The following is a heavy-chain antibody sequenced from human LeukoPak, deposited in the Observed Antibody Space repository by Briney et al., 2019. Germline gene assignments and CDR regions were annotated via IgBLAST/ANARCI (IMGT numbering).Heavy chain of an antibody. CDR3: AREVSSSWYGAGNWYFDL. V-gene: IGHV3-66*01. CDR1: GFTLRSIC. J-gene: IGHJ2*01. Sequence: GSLRLSCAASGFTLRSICLSWVRQASRKGVEWVEVIYRGGSTYNPYSVKGRFTLSRDNSKKTLYLQMNSLRAEDTAVYYCAREVSSSWYGAGNWYFDLWGRGTLVTVSS. CDR2: IYRGGST. D-gene: IGHD6-13*01.